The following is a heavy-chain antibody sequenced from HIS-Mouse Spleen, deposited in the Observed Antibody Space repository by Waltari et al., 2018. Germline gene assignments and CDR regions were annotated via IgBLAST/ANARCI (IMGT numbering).Heavy chain of an antibody. CDR2: INHSGST. D-gene: IGHD6-13*01. Sequence: QVQLQQWGAGLLTPSETLSLTCAVYGGSFSGYYWSWIRQPPGKGLEWIGEINHSGSTNYNPSLKSRVTISVDTSKNQFSLKLSSVTAADTAVYYCAGPGGAAAGYFQHWGQGTLVTVSS. J-gene: IGHJ1*01. CDR1: GGSFSGYY. V-gene: IGHV4-34*01. CDR3: AGPGGAAAGYFQH.